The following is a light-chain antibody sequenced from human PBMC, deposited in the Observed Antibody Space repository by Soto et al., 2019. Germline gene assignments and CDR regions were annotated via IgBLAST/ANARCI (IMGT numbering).Light chain of an antibody. J-gene: IGKJ3*01. CDR1: QSIGVK. V-gene: IGKV1-12*01. Sequence: DIQMTQSPSFVSASVGDRVTITCRASQSIGVKLAWYQQKPGRAPRLLMYDSSTLQRGVPPRFSGSGSGTRFTLVIYSLEPEDSATYYCQQAHSFPLTFGPGTRVDLK. CDR3: QQAHSFPLT. CDR2: DSS.